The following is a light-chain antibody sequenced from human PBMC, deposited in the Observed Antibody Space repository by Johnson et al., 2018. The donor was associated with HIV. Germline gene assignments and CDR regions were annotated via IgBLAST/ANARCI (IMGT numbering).Light chain of an antibody. J-gene: IGLJ1*01. CDR3: GTWDSSLSALYV. CDR2: DNN. CDR1: SSNIVNNY. V-gene: IGLV1-51*01. Sequence: QSVLTQPPSVSAAPGQKVTISCSGSSSNIVNNYVSWYQQLPGTAPKLLIYDNNKRPSGIPDRFSGSKSGTSATLGITGLQTGDEADDDCGTWDSSLSALYVFGTGTKVTVL.